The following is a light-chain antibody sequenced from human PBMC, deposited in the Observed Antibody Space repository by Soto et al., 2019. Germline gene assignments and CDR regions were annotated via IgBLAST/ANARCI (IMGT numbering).Light chain of an antibody. V-gene: IGLV2-14*03. CDR3: SSYTSRNTYV. CDR1: TTDIGSYNY. CDR2: NVS. J-gene: IGLJ1*01. Sequence: QSALTQPASVSGSLGQSITVSCTGSTTDIGSYNYVSWYQQHPGGVPKLIIYNVSYRPSGVSDRFSGSKSGNTASLTISGLQAEDDSEYYCSSYTSRNTYVFGTATKVTVL.